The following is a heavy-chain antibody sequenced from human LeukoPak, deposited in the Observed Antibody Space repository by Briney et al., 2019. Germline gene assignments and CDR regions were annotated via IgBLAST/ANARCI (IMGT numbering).Heavy chain of an antibody. J-gene: IGHJ4*02. CDR3: AGWSGYYYGSGSYPIDY. CDR1: GGSISSYY. Sequence: SETLSLTCTVSGGSISSYYWSWIRQPPGKGLEWIGYIYYSGSTNYNPSLKSRVTISVDTSKNQFSLKLSSVTAADTAVYYCAGWSGYYYGSGSYPIDYCGQGTLVTVSS. V-gene: IGHV4-59*01. D-gene: IGHD3-10*01. CDR2: IYYSGST.